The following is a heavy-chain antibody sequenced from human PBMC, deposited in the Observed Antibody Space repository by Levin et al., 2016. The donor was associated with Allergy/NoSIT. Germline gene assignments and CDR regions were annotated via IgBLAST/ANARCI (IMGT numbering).Heavy chain of an antibody. CDR1: GFNFSVHY. V-gene: IGHV3-72*01. CDR2: IRNKAKSYTT. Sequence: GGSLRLSCAASGFNFSVHYMDWVRQAPGKGLEWVGRIRNKAKSYTTEYAASVQGRFTISRDDSHNPLYLQMSSLKTEDTAFYYCASSSGYYYGPRWGQGTLVTVSS. J-gene: IGHJ4*02. D-gene: IGHD3-22*01. CDR3: ASSSGYYYGPR.